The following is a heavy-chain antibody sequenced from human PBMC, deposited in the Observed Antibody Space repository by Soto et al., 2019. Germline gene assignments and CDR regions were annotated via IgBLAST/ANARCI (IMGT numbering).Heavy chain of an antibody. CDR3: ARDPGTGLLWFGEPDY. CDR2: INPSGGST. V-gene: IGHV1-46*03. J-gene: IGHJ4*02. Sequence: GASVKVSCKASGYTFTSYYMHWVRQAPGQGLEWMGIINPSGGSTSYAQKFQGRVTMTRDTSTSTVYMELSSLRSEDTAVYYCARDPGTGLLWFGEPDYWGQGTLVTVSS. CDR1: GYTFTSYY. D-gene: IGHD3-10*01.